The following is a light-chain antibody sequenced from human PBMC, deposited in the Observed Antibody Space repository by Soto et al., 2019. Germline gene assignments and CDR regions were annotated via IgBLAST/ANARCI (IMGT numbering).Light chain of an antibody. Sequence: DIQMTQYPSTLSASVGDRVTITCRASQTISSWLAWYQQKPGKAPKLLIYDASSLESGVPSRFSGRGSGTQFTLTISSLQPDDFATYYCQPYNSFSGTFGPGTKV. V-gene: IGKV1-5*01. CDR1: QTISSW. CDR3: QPYNSFSGT. J-gene: IGKJ1*01. CDR2: DAS.